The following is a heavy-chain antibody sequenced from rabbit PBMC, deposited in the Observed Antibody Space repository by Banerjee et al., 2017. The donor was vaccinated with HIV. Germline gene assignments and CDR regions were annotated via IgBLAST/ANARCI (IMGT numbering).Heavy chain of an antibody. V-gene: IGHV1S45*01. CDR1: GFSFSNGYV. J-gene: IGHJ4*01. Sequence: QEQLEESGGGLVQPEGSLTLTCTASGFSFSNGYVMCWVRQAPGKGLEWIACINTISGNTVYATWAKGRFTISKTSSTTVPLQMTSLTAADTATYFCMRYGTGWGDNLWGQGTLV. CDR2: INTISGNT. D-gene: IGHD4-1*01. CDR3: MRYGTGWGDNL.